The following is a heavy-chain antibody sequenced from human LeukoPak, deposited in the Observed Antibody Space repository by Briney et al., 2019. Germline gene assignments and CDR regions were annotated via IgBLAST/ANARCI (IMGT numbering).Heavy chain of an antibody. CDR2: IYSGGST. J-gene: IGHJ4*02. CDR1: GFTVSSNY. CDR3: ARDRDYGDSATDY. D-gene: IGHD4-17*01. Sequence: PGGSLRLSCAASGFTVSSNYMSWVRQAPGKGLEWVSVIYSGGSTYYADSVKGRFTISRDNSKNTLYLQMNSLRAEDTAVYYCARDRDYGDSATDYWGQGTLVTVSS. V-gene: IGHV3-53*01.